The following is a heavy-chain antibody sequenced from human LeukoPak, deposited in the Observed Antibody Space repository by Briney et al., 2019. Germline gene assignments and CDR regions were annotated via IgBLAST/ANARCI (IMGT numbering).Heavy chain of an antibody. J-gene: IGHJ5*02. Sequence: GGSLRLSCTASGFTFSTFEMHWVRQATGKGLEWVSAIGVTGKTYYLASVEGRFTISRENAKSSVYLQMNSLRAEDTALYYCAKDSDSAWFDPWGQGTLVIVSS. CDR1: GFTFSTFE. CDR2: IGVTGKT. V-gene: IGHV3-13*01. CDR3: AKDSDSAWFDP.